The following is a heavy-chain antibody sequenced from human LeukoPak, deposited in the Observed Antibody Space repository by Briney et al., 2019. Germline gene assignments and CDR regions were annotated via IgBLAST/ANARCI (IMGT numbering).Heavy chain of an antibody. Sequence: GRSLRLSCAASGFTFSSYGMHWVRQAPGKGLEWVAVISYDGSNKYYADSVKGRFTISRDNSKNTLYLQMNSLRAEDTAVYYCAKRTYYYDSSGPASPYYWGQGTLDTVSS. J-gene: IGHJ4*02. CDR3: AKRTYYYDSSGPASPYY. D-gene: IGHD3-22*01. CDR1: GFTFSSYG. V-gene: IGHV3-30*18. CDR2: ISYDGSNK.